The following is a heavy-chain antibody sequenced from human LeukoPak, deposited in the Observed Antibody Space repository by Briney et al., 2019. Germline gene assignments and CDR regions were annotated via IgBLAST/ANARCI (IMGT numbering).Heavy chain of an antibody. Sequence: SETLSPTCTVSGGSISSYYWSWIRQPPGKGLEWIGYIYYSGSTNYNPSLKSRVTISVDTSKNQFSLKLSSVTAADTAVYYCARAPHRYYYIDYWGQGTLVTVSS. CDR3: ARAPHRYYYIDY. D-gene: IGHD3-10*01. V-gene: IGHV4-59*01. J-gene: IGHJ4*02. CDR2: IYYSGST. CDR1: GGSISSYY.